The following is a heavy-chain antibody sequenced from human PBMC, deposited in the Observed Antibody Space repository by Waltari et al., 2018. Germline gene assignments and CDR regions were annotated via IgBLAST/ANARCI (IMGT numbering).Heavy chain of an antibody. V-gene: IGHV3-53*01. CDR2: IYSGGST. CDR1: GFTVTSNY. D-gene: IGHD1-26*01. CDR3: ARHSVGATFYFDY. Sequence: EVQLVESGGGLIQPGGSLRLSCAAPGFTVTSNYMSWVRQAPGKGLEWVSVIYSGGSTYYADSVKGRFTISRDNSKNTLYLQMNSLRAEDTAVYYCARHSVGATFYFDYWGQGTLVTVSS. J-gene: IGHJ4*02.